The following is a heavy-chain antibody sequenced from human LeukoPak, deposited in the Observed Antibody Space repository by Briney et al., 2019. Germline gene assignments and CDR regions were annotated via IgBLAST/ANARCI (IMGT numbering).Heavy chain of an antibody. J-gene: IGHJ5*02. CDR2: IYYSGST. CDR3: ARHFPYSSSWYFNP. Sequence: SETRSLTCTVSGGSISSYYWGWIRQPPGKGLEWIGSIYYSGSTYYNPSLKSRVTISVDTSKNQFSLKLSSVTAADTAVYYCARHFPYSSSWYFNPWGQGTLVTVSS. CDR1: GGSISSYY. D-gene: IGHD6-13*01. V-gene: IGHV4-39*01.